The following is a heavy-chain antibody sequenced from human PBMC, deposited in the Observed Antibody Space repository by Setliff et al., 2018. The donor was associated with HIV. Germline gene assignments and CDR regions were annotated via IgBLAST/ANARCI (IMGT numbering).Heavy chain of an antibody. J-gene: IGHJ4*02. CDR3: TRRRRAPGTGDLEAY. V-gene: IGHV5-51*01. CDR1: GFTFPDHW. CDR2: IYPGDSST. Sequence: GESLKTPCQTPGFTFPDHWFAWVRQLPGKGLEWMGIIYPGDSSTKYSPSFQGQVTISVDKSTNTAYLSWSTLKTSDTAMYYCTRRRRAPGTGDLEAYWGQGTLVTVSS. D-gene: IGHD3-10*01.